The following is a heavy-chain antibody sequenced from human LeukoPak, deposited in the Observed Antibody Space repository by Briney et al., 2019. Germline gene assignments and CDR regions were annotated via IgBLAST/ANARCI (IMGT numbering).Heavy chain of an antibody. J-gene: IGHJ6*02. CDR3: ARGLGATTSYGMDV. CDR2: INSDGSST. V-gene: IGHV3-74*01. Sequence: GGSLTLSCAVSGFPFSSYWMHWVRQAPGKGLVWVSRINSDGSSTSYADSVKGRFTISRDNAKNTLYLQMNSLRAEDTAVYYCARGLGATTSYGMDVWGQGTTVTVSS. CDR1: GFPFSSYW. D-gene: IGHD1-26*01.